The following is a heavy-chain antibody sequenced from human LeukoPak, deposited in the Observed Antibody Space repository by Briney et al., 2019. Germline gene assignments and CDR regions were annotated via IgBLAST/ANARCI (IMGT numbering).Heavy chain of an antibody. Sequence: TGGSLRLSCTASGFTFSDYYMSWIRQVPGKGLEWVSYISSGSTIYYADSVKGRFTISRDNAKNSLYLQMNSLRAEDTAVYYCARGYYDSSGYLGYWGQGTLVTVSS. D-gene: IGHD3-22*01. CDR1: GFTFSDYY. CDR2: ISSGSTI. J-gene: IGHJ4*02. CDR3: ARGYYDSSGYLGY. V-gene: IGHV3-11*01.